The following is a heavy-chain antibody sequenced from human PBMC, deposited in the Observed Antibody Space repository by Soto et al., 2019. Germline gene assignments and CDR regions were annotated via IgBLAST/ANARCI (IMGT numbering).Heavy chain of an antibody. D-gene: IGHD1-26*01. CDR3: AKEEWELTRPRFDY. V-gene: IGHV3-23*01. CDR1: GFTLSSYA. CDR2: ITASGNT. J-gene: IGHJ4*02. Sequence: VQLLESGGGLVQPGGSLRLSCVASGFTLSSYAMSWVRQAPGKGLEWVSAITASGNTDYVDSGKGRFTISRDSSKNTLYLQMTGLRAEDTAVYYCAKEEWELTRPRFDYWGQGTLVTVSS.